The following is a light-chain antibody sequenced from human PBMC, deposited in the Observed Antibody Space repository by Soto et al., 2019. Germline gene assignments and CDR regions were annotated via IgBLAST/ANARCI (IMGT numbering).Light chain of an antibody. CDR3: QQRSDWLT. V-gene: IGKV3-11*01. J-gene: IGKJ4*01. CDR2: DAS. Sequence: EIVLTQSPATLSLSPGDTAILSCRASQSISSALAWYQQKPGQAPRLLIYDASDRATGIPARFSGSRSGTDFTLTVSRLEPEDFAVYYCQQRSDWLTFGGGTRVEIK. CDR1: QSISSA.